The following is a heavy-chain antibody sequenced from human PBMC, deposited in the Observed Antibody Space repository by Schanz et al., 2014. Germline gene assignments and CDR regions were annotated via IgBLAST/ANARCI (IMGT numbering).Heavy chain of an antibody. CDR3: AKNQYDDVDLSSFYFDF. CDR2: VHPGGST. CDR1: GFTFSTHA. D-gene: IGHD3-10*02. J-gene: IGHJ4*02. Sequence: VQLVESGGGLVQPGGSLRLSCSASGFTFSTHAMHWVRQAPGKGLEWVSFVHPGGSTYYPDSVKGRFTISRDSSKNTLYLQMNSLRPEDTAIYYCAKNQYDDVDLSSFYFDFWGQGTLVTVSS. V-gene: IGHV3-NL1*01.